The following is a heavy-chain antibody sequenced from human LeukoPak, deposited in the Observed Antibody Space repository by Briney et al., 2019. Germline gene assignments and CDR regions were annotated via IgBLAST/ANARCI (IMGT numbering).Heavy chain of an antibody. J-gene: IGHJ4*02. V-gene: IGHV4-61*02. CDR2: IYTSGST. CDR3: ARQESNSYGYADHFDY. Sequence: PSETLSLTCTVSGGSISSSSYYWSWIRQPAGKGLEWIGRIYTSGSTNYNPSLKSRVTMSVDTSKNQFSLKLSSVTAADTAVYYCARQESNSYGYADHFDYWGQGTLVTVSS. CDR1: GGSISSSSYY. D-gene: IGHD5-18*01.